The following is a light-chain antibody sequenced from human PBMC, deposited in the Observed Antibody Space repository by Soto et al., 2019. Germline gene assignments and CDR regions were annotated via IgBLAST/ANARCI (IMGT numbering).Light chain of an antibody. CDR2: DAS. CDR1: QSCRNS. CDR3: LCYITYPWT. J-gene: IGKJ1*01. V-gene: IGKV1-5*01. Sequence: DLQMTQSPSTLSASVGDRVTITCRASQSCRNSLAWYQQKAGKAPTLLIYDASTLQSGVPSRFSGSGSGTEFSLTISSLQPEDFATYYCLCYITYPWTFGQGTKVEIK.